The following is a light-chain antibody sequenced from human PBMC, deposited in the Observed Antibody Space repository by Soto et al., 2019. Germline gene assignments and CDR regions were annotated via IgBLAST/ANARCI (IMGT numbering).Light chain of an antibody. CDR3: QQYNNWTRT. Sequence: ETVFTQSPVTLSVSPGDTATLSCRASQRVCSHLAWYQQKHGQAPRLLIYGASTRDTGIPARFSGSGSGTDFTLTISSLQSEDFAVYDCQQYNNWTRTFGQGTKVDIK. CDR1: QRVCSH. V-gene: IGKV3-15*01. CDR2: GAS. J-gene: IGKJ1*01.